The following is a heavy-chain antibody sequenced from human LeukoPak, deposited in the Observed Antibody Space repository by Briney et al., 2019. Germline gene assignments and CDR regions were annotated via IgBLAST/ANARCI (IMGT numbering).Heavy chain of an antibody. CDR1: GGTFSSYA. J-gene: IGHJ4*02. V-gene: IGHV1-69*05. CDR3: ARAPFSGSYHIGRLTFDY. Sequence: GASVKVSCKASGGTFSSYAISWVRQAPGQGLEWMGGIIPIFGTANYAQKFQGRVTITTDESTSTAYMELSSLRSEDTAVYYCARAPFSGSYHIGRLTFDYWGQGTLVTVSS. D-gene: IGHD1-26*01. CDR2: IIPIFGTA.